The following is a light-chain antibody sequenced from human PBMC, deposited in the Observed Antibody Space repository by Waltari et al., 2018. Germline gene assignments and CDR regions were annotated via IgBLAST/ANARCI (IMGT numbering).Light chain of an antibody. CDR1: GSDVADSNF. J-gene: IGLJ3*02. CDR3: CSYTGTWV. V-gene: IGLV2-11*01. CDR2: DVS. Sequence: QSALTQPRSVSGSPGQSVTISCTGTGSDVADSNFVSWYQQHPGEAPKLVIYDVSERPSRVPVLFSGSKSGNSASLSVSGIHAEDEAVYYCCSYTGTWVFGGGTKLTVL.